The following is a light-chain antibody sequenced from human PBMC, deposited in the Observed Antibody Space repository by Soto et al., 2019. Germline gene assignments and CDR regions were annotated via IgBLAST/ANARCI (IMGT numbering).Light chain of an antibody. V-gene: IGKV3-15*01. Sequence: DIVMTQSPASLSLSPGERATLSCLASQSVSSDLAWYQQNPGQAPRLLIYGASTRASGIPTRFSGSRSGTEFTLTRRSTQSEYFAVYFSQEYNNCSSWTFVQGTKVEIK. CDR3: QEYNNCSSWT. CDR2: GAS. CDR1: QSVSSD. J-gene: IGKJ1*01.